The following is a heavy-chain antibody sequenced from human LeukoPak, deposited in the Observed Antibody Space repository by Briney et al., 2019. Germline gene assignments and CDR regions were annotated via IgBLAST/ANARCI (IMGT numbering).Heavy chain of an antibody. Sequence: GASVKVSCKASGYTFTGYYMHWVRQAPGQGLEWMGWINPNSGGTNYAQKFKGRVTMTRDTSISTAYMELSRLRSDDTAVYYCARHRSRDGYNFDFDYWGQGTLVTVSS. D-gene: IGHD5-24*01. CDR1: GYTFTGYY. V-gene: IGHV1-2*02. J-gene: IGHJ4*02. CDR2: INPNSGGT. CDR3: ARHRSRDGYNFDFDY.